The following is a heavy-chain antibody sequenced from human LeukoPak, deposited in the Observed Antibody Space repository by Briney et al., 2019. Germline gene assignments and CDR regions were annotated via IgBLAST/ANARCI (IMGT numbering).Heavy chain of an antibody. Sequence: GGSLRLSCAASGFTFSGSAMHWVRQASGKGLEWVGRIRSKANTYATAYAASVKGRFTISRDDSKNTAYLQMNSLKSEDTAVYYCTRHSNDISSGWYGEDWGQGTLVTVSS. CDR1: GFTFSGSA. V-gene: IGHV3-73*01. CDR3: TRHSNDISSGWYGED. D-gene: IGHD6-19*01. J-gene: IGHJ4*02. CDR2: IRSKANTYAT.